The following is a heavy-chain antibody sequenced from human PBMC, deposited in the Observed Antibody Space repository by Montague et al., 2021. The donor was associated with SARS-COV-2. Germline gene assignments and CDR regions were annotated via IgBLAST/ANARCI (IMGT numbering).Heavy chain of an antibody. CDR1: GDSVSSNIAA. CDR2: TKYTTTRYE. D-gene: IGHD2-8*02. CDR3: ARDLYWAFDA. J-gene: IGHJ3*01. Sequence: CAISGDSVSSNIAAWNWIRQSPSRGLEWLGRTKYTTTRYETYEVSVQSRITITADTSKNQFSLHLNSVTPEDTAVYYCARDLYWAFDAWGLGTTVTVSA. V-gene: IGHV6-1*01.